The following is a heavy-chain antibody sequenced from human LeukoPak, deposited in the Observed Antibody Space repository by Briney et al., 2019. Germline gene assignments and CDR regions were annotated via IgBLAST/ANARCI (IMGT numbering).Heavy chain of an antibody. CDR1: GFTFSNYE. V-gene: IGHV3-23*01. J-gene: IGHJ4*02. D-gene: IGHD6-19*01. CDR2: ISGSGGST. Sequence: GGSLRLSCAASGFTFSNYEMNWVRQAPGKGLEWVSAISGSGGSTYYADSVKGRFTISRDNSKNTLYLQMNSLRAEDTAVYYCAKAIAVAGTGFDYWGQGTLVTVSS. CDR3: AKAIAVAGTGFDY.